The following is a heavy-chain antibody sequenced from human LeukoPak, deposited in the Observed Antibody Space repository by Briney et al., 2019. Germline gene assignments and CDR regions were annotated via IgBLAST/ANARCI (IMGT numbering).Heavy chain of an antibody. CDR1: GFTFSSYW. V-gene: IGHV3-7*01. CDR3: ARVSAKSYSDAFDI. J-gene: IGHJ3*02. D-gene: IGHD1-26*01. Sequence: GGSLRLSCAASGFTFSSYWMNWARQAPGKGLEWVANIKQDGSKKSYVDSVKGRFTISRDNAKNSLYLQMNSLRAEDTAVYYCARVSAKSYSDAFDIWGQGTMVTVSS. CDR2: IKQDGSKK.